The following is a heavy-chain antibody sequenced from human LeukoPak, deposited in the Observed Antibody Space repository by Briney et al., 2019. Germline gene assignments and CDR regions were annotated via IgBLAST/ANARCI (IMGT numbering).Heavy chain of an antibody. CDR2: INWNGDNT. Sequence: GGTLRLSCAASGFTFSSYGMSWVRQAPGKGLEWVSGINWNGDNTNYADSLKGRFTISRDNAKNSLYLQMNSLRAEDTAVYYCARDLMGIAYRGAFYYWGQGTLVTVSS. V-gene: IGHV3-20*04. J-gene: IGHJ4*02. CDR3: ARDLMGIAYRGAFYY. D-gene: IGHD6-13*01. CDR1: GFTFSSYG.